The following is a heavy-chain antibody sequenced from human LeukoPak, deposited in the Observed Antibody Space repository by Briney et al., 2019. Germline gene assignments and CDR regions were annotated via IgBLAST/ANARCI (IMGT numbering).Heavy chain of an antibody. Sequence: QPGGSLRLSCAASGFTFSGYWMHWVRQAPGKGRVWVSYINNDGSGTTYADSVKGRFTISRDNAKNTVDLQMNSLRAEDTAVYYCARGGWGTAIDYLGQGTLVTVSS. CDR3: ARGGWGTAIDY. D-gene: IGHD1-7*01. CDR1: GFTFSGYW. CDR2: INNDGSGT. V-gene: IGHV3-74*01. J-gene: IGHJ4*02.